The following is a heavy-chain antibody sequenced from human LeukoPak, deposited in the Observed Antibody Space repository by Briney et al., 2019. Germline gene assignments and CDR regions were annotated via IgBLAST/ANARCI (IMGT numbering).Heavy chain of an antibody. J-gene: IGHJ3*02. CDR1: GFTFSSYW. CDR2: IKQDGSEK. CDR3: ARDGGYDTIFGVVIIDAFDI. D-gene: IGHD3-3*01. V-gene: IGHV3-7*01. Sequence: GGSLRLSCAASGFTFSSYWMSWVRQAPGKGLEWVANIKQDGSEKYYVDSVKGRFTISRDNAKNSLYLQMNSLRAEDTAVYYCARDGGYDTIFGVVIIDAFDIWGQGTMVTVSS.